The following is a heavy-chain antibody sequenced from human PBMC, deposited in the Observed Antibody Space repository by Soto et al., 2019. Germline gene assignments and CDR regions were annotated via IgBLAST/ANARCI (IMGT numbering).Heavy chain of an antibody. Sequence: GGSLRLCCVGSGFTFSSNWMTWVRQAPGKGLEWVANIRQDGSEINYVDSVKGRFTISRDNTKNSLYLQMNSLRAEDTAIYYCAREVVVSRGASYFGYWGPGTLVTVSS. J-gene: IGHJ4*02. CDR2: IRQDGSEI. D-gene: IGHD2-2*01. CDR3: AREVVVSRGASYFGY. CDR1: GFTFSSNW. V-gene: IGHV3-7*04.